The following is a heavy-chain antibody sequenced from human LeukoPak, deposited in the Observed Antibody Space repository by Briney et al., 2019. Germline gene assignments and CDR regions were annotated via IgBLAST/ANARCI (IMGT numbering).Heavy chain of an antibody. V-gene: IGHV4-31*03. D-gene: IGHD5-12*01. CDR3: ARSAKSGYADFDY. J-gene: IGHJ4*02. CDR1: GGSITSGGHY. CDR2: IYYSGNA. Sequence: SETLSLTCTVSGGSITSGGHYWSWIRQHPGKGLEWIGYIYYSGNAYYNPSLKSRVTISVDTSKNQSSLKVSSVTAADTAVYYCARSAKSGYADFDYWGQGTLVTVSS.